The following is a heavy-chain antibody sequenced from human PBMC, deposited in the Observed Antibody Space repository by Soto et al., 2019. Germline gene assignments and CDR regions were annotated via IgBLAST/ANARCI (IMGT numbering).Heavy chain of an antibody. CDR1: GYYFTDYW. CDR3: ARRPPYYYDSSGSIQGGMDV. Sequence: PGESLKISCQASGYYFTDYWIGWVRQMPGKGLEWMGIIYPGDSDTRYSPSFQGQVTISADKSISTAYLQWSSLKASDTAMYYCARRPPYYYDSSGSIQGGMDVWGQGTTVTVYS. V-gene: IGHV5-51*01. J-gene: IGHJ6*02. D-gene: IGHD3-22*01. CDR2: IYPGDSDT.